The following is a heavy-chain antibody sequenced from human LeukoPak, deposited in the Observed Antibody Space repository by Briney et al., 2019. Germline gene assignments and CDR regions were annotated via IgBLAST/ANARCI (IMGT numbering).Heavy chain of an antibody. CDR1: GGSISSSSYY. Sequence: SETLSLTCTVSGGSISSSSYYWGWIRQPPGKGLEWIGSIYYSGSTYYNPSLKSRVTISVDTSKNQFSLKLSSVTAADTAVCYCARHEVVVVPAAKLNWFDPWGQGTLVTVSS. D-gene: IGHD2-2*01. J-gene: IGHJ5*02. V-gene: IGHV4-39*01. CDR3: ARHEVVVVPAAKLNWFDP. CDR2: IYYSGST.